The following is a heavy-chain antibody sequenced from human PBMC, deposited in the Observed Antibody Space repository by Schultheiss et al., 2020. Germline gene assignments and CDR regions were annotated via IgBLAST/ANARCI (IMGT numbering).Heavy chain of an antibody. CDR3: ARGWGY. CDR1: GFTFSSYD. Sequence: GGSLRLSCAASGFTFSSYDMHWVRQATGKGLEWVSSISGSGDSTYYADSVKGRFTLSRDNSKNTLYLQMNSLRAEDTAVYYCARGWGYWGQGTLVTVSS. D-gene: IGHD3-16*01. CDR2: ISGSGDST. J-gene: IGHJ4*02. V-gene: IGHV3-23*01.